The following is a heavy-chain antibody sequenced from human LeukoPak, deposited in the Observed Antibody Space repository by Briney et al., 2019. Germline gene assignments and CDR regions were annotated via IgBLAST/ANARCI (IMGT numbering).Heavy chain of an antibody. D-gene: IGHD3-3*01. J-gene: IGHJ6*02. Sequence: SETLSLTCTVSGGSVSSGSYYWSWIRQPPGKGLEWIGYTYYSGSTNYNPSLKSRVTISVDTSKNQFSLKLSSVTAADTAVYYCARFAHYDFWSGTGMDVWGQGTTATVSS. V-gene: IGHV4-61*01. CDR2: TYYSGST. CDR1: GGSVSSGSYY. CDR3: ARFAHYDFWSGTGMDV.